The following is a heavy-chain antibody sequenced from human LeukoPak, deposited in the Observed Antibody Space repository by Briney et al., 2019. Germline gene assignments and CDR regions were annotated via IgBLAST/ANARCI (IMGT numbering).Heavy chain of an antibody. CDR2: INPSGGST. CDR1: GYTFTSYY. V-gene: IGHV1-46*01. CDR3: AREQHSSIPGDRALDY. Sequence: GASVKVSCKASGYTFTSYYMHWVRQAPGQGLEWMGLINPSGGSTNYAQKFQGRVTMTRDTSTSTVYMELSSLRSDDTAVYYCAREQHSSIPGDRALDYGGQGTLVTVS. J-gene: IGHJ4*02. D-gene: IGHD6-19*01.